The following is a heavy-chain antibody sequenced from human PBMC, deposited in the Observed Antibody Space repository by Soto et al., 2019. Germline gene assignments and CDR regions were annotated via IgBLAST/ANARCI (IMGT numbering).Heavy chain of an antibody. D-gene: IGHD1-1*01. CDR3: ARGRYGDY. CDR2: ISAHNGNT. Sequence: QVHLVQSGAEVKKPGASVKVSCKASGYTFTSYGITWGRKAPGQGLEWMGWISAHNGNTVFSQKLQARVIVTRDTSTSTAYMELSSLISDDTAVYYSARGRYGDYWGQGALVTVSS. V-gene: IGHV1-18*01. J-gene: IGHJ4*02. CDR1: GYTFTSYG.